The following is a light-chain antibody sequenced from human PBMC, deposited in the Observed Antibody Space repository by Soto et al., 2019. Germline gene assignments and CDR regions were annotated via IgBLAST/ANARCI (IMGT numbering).Light chain of an antibody. CDR1: QSISSSS. J-gene: IGKJ2*01. Sequence: EIVLTQSPGTLSLSPGERATLSCRASQSISSSSLAWYQQKPGQAPRLLIYGASSRATGIPDRFSGSGSGTDFTLTISRLEPEYFAVAYCQQYGSSPAYTFGQGTKLEIK. CDR3: QQYGSSPAYT. CDR2: GAS. V-gene: IGKV3-20*01.